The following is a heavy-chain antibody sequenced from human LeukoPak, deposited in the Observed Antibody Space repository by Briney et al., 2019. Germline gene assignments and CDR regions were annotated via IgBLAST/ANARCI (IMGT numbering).Heavy chain of an antibody. CDR2: INHSGST. V-gene: IGHV4-34*01. CDR3: ARDAAPYFYASGIFRKNNWFDP. Sequence: SETLSLTCAVYGGSFSGYYWNWIRQPPGKGLEWIGEINHSGSTNYNPSLKSRVTISVDTSKNQFSLKLSSVTAADTAVYYCARDAAPYFYASGIFRKNNWFDPWGQGTLVTVSS. D-gene: IGHD3-10*01. CDR1: GGSFSGYY. J-gene: IGHJ5*02.